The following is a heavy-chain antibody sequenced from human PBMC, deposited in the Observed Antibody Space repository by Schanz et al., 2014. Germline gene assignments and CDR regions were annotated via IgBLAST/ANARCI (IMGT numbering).Heavy chain of an antibody. Sequence: QVQLVESGGGVVQPGRSLRLSCAASGFTFSNFAMHWVRQAPGKGLEWVTIISHDGSIQYGADSVKGRFTLSRDNSKNTMDLQMNSLRPEDTAVYYCAKEDRNHNSDYVYWGQGTLVTVSS. CDR3: AKEDRNHNSDYVY. J-gene: IGHJ4*02. CDR2: ISHDGSIQ. D-gene: IGHD3-22*01. V-gene: IGHV3-30*04. CDR1: GFTFSNFA.